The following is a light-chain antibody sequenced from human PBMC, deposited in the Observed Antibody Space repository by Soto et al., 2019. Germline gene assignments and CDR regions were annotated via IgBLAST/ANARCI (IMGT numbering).Light chain of an antibody. Sequence: DVQMTQSPSSLSASVGGRVTITCRASQAINSYLAWYQQKPGNAPKSLIYAASSLQTGVPSRFSGSESGTDFTLTINNLQPEDSATYYCQQYNIYPLTFGGGTKVEIK. CDR2: AAS. CDR3: QQYNIYPLT. CDR1: QAINSY. J-gene: IGKJ4*01. V-gene: IGKV1D-16*01.